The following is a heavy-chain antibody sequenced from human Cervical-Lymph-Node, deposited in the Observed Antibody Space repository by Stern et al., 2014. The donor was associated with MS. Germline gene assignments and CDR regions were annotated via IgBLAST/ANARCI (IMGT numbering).Heavy chain of an antibody. CDR3: ARSAFSKYTTGWYFYGMDV. CDR1: GFTFSRYG. CDR2: SWYDGSND. Sequence: VQLVESGGGVVQPGRSLRLSCATSGFTFSRYGMHWVRQAPGKGLEWVAVSWYDGSNDYYADSVKGRFTISRDNSKNTLYLQMSSLRAEDTAVYYCARSAFSKYTTGWYFYGMDVWGLGTTVTVSS. V-gene: IGHV3-33*01. D-gene: IGHD6-19*01. J-gene: IGHJ6*02.